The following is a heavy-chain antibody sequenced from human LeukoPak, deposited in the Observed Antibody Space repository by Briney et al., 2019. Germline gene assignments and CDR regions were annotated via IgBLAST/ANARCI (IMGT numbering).Heavy chain of an antibody. D-gene: IGHD1-26*01. CDR3: ARDFRIVGDDAFDI. Sequence: GASVKVSCKASGYTFTSYDVSWVRQAPGQGLEWMGWISVYNGNTNYAEKLQGRVTMTTDTSTSTAYMELRSLRSDDTAVYYCARDFRIVGDDAFDIWGQGTMVTVSS. CDR2: ISVYNGNT. V-gene: IGHV1-18*01. J-gene: IGHJ3*02. CDR1: GYTFTSYD.